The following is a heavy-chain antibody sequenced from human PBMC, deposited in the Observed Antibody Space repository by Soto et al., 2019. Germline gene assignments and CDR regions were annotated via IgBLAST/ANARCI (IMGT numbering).Heavy chain of an antibody. CDR1: GGTFSSYA. CDR2: IIPIFGTA. D-gene: IGHD6-13*01. Sequence: SVKVSCKASGGTFSSYAISWVRQAPGQGLEWMGGIIPIFGTANYAQKFQGRVTITADEYTSTAYMELSSLRTEDTGGYYCAIVIAACSSSSYYQYLCYYFYCMDVWGQGTTVTVSS. V-gene: IGHV1-69*13. CDR3: AIVIAACSSSSYYQYLCYYFYCMDV. J-gene: IGHJ6*02.